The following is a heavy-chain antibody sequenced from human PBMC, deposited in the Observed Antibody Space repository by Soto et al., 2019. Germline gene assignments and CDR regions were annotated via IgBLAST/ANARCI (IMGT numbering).Heavy chain of an antibody. CDR3: ARQGYGPLHGLVDV. CDR1: GGSIIDYY. D-gene: IGHD1-1*01. V-gene: IGHV4-59*08. Sequence: QVQLQESGPGLVKPSETLSLTCTVSGGSIIDYYCSWFRQPPGKGLEWIGYINHNGYSAYNLSLKRRVTMSVDTSKTQFSLTLDSVPATDTAVYYCARQGYGPLHGLVDVWGQGTTVIVS. J-gene: IGHJ6*02. CDR2: INHNGYS.